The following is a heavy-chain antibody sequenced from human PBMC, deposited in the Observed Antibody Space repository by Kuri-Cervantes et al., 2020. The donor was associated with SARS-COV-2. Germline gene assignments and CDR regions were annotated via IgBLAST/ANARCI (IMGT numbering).Heavy chain of an antibody. CDR1: GYTFTSYG. D-gene: IGHD3-22*01. V-gene: IGHV1-18*01. CDR3: ARDAGYYDSSGYRYYFDY. CDR2: ISAYNGNT. J-gene: IGHJ4*02. Sequence: ASVKVSCKASGYTFTSYGISWVRQAPGQGLEWMGLISAYNGNTNYAQKLQGRVTMTTDTSTSTAYMELRSLRSDDTAVYYCARDAGYYDSSGYRYYFDYWGQGTLVTVSS.